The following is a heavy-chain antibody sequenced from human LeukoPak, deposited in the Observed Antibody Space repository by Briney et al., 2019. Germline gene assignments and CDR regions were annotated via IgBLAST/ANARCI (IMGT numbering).Heavy chain of an antibody. J-gene: IGHJ4*02. V-gene: IGHV3-21*06. CDR2: ISGTSFHI. CDR3: ARDFGGTLKTALDY. D-gene: IGHD2-15*01. CDR1: GFTVSTYS. Sequence: GRSLRLSCAASGFTVSTYSMNWVRQAAGKGLEWVSSISGTSFHIYYADSVKGRFTISRDNAKNVLYLQMNSLRAEDTAVYYCARDFGGTLKTALDYWGQGTLVTVSS.